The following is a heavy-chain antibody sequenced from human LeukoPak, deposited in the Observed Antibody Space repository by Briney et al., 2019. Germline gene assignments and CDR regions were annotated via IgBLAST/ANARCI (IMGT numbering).Heavy chain of an antibody. CDR3: ARASGAVAGTGVDY. Sequence: GASVKVSCKASGYTFTSYDINWVRQATGQGLEWMGWMNPNSGNTGYAQKFPGRVTMTRNTSISTAYMELSSLRSEDTAVYYCARASGAVAGTGVDYWGQGTLVTVSS. V-gene: IGHV1-8*01. CDR2: MNPNSGNT. CDR1: GYTFTSYD. J-gene: IGHJ4*02. D-gene: IGHD6-19*01.